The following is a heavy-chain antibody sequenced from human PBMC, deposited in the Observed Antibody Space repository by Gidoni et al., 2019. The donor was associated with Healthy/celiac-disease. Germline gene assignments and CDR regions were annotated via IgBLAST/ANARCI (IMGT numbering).Heavy chain of an antibody. CDR1: GYTFTSYD. CDR2: MNPNSGNT. CDR3: AGGRGPGPSQHNWFDP. Sequence: QVQLVQSGAEVKKPGASVKVSCKASGYTFTSYDINWVRQATGQGLEWMGWMNPNSGNTGYAQKFQGRVTMTRNTSISTAYMERSSLRSEATAVYYWAGGRGPGPSQHNWFDPWGQGTLVTVSS. V-gene: IGHV1-8*01. J-gene: IGHJ5*02. D-gene: IGHD3-10*01.